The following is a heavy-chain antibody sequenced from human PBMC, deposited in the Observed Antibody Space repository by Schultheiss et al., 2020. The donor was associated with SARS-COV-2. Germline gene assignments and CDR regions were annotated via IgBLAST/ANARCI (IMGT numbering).Heavy chain of an antibody. D-gene: IGHD1-26*01. V-gene: IGHV1-69*05. CDR2: IIPIFGTA. CDR3: ARDKMHSGRYYYTDLDY. J-gene: IGHJ4*02. CDR1: GGTFGTHA. Sequence: SVKVSCKASGGTFGTHAITWVRQAPGQGLEWMGGIIPIFGTANYAQKFQGRVTMTSDTSISTAYMELSRLRPDDTAVYFCARDKMHSGRYYYTDLDYWGQGTLVTVSS.